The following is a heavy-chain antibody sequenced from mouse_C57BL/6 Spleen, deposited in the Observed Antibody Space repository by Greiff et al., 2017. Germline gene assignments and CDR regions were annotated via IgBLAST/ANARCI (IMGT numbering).Heavy chain of an antibody. CDR3: ARDTAQAPSDY. CDR2: ISSGSSTI. CDR1: GFTFSDYG. V-gene: IGHV5-17*01. D-gene: IGHD3-2*02. Sequence: EVKLVESGGGLVKPGGSLKLSCAASGFTFSDYGMHWVRQAPEKGLEWVAYISSGSSTIYYADTVKGRFTISRDNAKNTLFLQMTSLRSEDTAMYYCARDTAQAPSDYWGQGTTLTVSS. J-gene: IGHJ2*01.